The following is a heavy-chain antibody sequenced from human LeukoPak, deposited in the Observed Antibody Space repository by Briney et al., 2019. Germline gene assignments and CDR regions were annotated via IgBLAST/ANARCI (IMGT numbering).Heavy chain of an antibody. Sequence: GGSLRLSCVASGLTFSSYAMSWVRQAPGKGLEWVSAISGGGGSTYYADSVKGRFTISRDNSKNTLYLQMNSLRAEYTAVYHCAKALVGITTFDYWGQGTLVTVSS. D-gene: IGHD1-26*01. V-gene: IGHV3-23*01. J-gene: IGHJ4*02. CDR3: AKALVGITTFDY. CDR2: ISGGGGST. CDR1: GLTFSSYA.